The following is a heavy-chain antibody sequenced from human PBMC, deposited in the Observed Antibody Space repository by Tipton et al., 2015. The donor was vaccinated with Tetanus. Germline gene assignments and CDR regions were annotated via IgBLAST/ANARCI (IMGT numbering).Heavy chain of an antibody. CDR3: ARGEAYGDYPAMYFFDN. J-gene: IGHJ4*02. Sequence: LVKPTETLSLTCTVSGGSISSGDYYWCWIRQPPGKGPEWIGYVYSTATTYYNPSLKSRVTISVDTSKNQFSLKLTSVTAADTAVYYCARGEAYGDYPAMYFFDNWGQGTLLTVSS. CDR1: GGSISSGDYY. D-gene: IGHD4-17*01. CDR2: VYSTATT. V-gene: IGHV4-30-4*01.